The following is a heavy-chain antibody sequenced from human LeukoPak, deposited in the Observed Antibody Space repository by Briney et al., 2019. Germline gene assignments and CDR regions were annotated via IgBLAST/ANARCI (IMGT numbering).Heavy chain of an antibody. D-gene: IGHD5-24*01. J-gene: IGHJ4*02. CDR2: IYYSEST. CDR1: GGSISSRSYY. Sequence: PSETLSLTCTVSGGSISSRSYYWGWIRHPPGKGLEWIGNIYYSESTYYNPSLKSRVTISVDTSKNQFSLKLSSVTAADTAVYYCAKQRRDGYNYFDYWGQGTLVTVSS. CDR3: AKQRRDGYNYFDY. V-gene: IGHV4-39*01.